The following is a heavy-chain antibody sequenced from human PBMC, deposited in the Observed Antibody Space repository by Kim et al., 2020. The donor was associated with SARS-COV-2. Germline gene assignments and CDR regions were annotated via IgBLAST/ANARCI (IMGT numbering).Heavy chain of an antibody. V-gene: IGHV3-33*01. J-gene: IGHJ4*02. CDR3: ARDGYSNSSCEVKDFDV. D-gene: IGHD6-13*01. CDR2: ICSDGGNK. Sequence: GGSLRLSCAASGFTFSSYGMHWVRQAPGKGLEWVAVICSDGGNKYYADSVKGRFTISRDNSKNTLYLQMNRLRAEDTAVYFCARDGYSNSSCEVKDFDVWGQGTTVTVSS. CDR1: GFTFSSYG.